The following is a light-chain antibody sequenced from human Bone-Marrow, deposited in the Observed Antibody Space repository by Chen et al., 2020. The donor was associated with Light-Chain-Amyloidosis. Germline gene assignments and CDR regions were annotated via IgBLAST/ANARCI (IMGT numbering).Light chain of an antibody. CDR3: QQFGTSRWT. CDR1: QNIDWGY. J-gene: IGKJ1*01. V-gene: IGKV3-20*01. CDR2: GAS. Sequence: EIVLTQSPDTLSLSQGERATLSCRASQNIDWGYLNWYQQKLGQAPRLLIYGASSRANGVPDRFSGSGSGTDFTLTISRLEPEDFAVYYCQQFGTSRWTFGRGTKVEIK.